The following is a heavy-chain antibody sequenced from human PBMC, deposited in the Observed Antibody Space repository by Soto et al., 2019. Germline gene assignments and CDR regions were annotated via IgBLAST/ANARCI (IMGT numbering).Heavy chain of an antibody. Sequence: LRLSCAASGFTFSSYGMHWVRQAPGKGLEWVAVISYDGSNKYYADSVKGRFTISRDNSKNTLYLQMNSLRAEDTAVYYCAKDFRILRFLEWLSPARYGMDVWGQGTTVTVSS. D-gene: IGHD3-3*01. V-gene: IGHV3-30*18. CDR1: GFTFSSYG. CDR2: ISYDGSNK. CDR3: AKDFRILRFLEWLSPARYGMDV. J-gene: IGHJ6*02.